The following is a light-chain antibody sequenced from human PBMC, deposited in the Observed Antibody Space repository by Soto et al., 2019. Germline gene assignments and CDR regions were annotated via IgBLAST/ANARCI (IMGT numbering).Light chain of an antibody. J-gene: IGKJ4*01. CDR2: DAS. CDR3: QQRSNWLT. Sequence: EIVLTQSPATLSLSPGERATLSCRASQSVSSYLAWYQQKPGQAPRLLIYDASNMATGIPARFSGSGSGTYFTLISSILDPEYFAVYYCQQRSNWLTFGGGTKVEIK. V-gene: IGKV3-11*01. CDR1: QSVSSY.